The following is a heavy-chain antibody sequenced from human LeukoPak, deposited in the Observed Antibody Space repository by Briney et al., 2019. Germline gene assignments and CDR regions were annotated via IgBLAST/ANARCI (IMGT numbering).Heavy chain of an antibody. D-gene: IGHD2-2*01. CDR1: GYTFTSYG. V-gene: IGHV1-18*01. CDR2: SSAYNGNT. Sequence: GASVKVSCKASGYTFTSYGISWVRQAPGQGLEWMGWSSAYNGNTNYAQKLQGRVTMTTDTSTSTAYMELRSLRSDDTAVYYCARNPTIVVVPAARFWFDPWGQGTLVTVSS. J-gene: IGHJ5*02. CDR3: ARNPTIVVVPAARFWFDP.